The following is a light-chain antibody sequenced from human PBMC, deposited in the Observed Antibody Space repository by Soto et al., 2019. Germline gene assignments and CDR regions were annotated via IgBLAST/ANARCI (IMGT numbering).Light chain of an antibody. CDR3: QQYGSSPRK. CDR2: GAS. Sequence: EIVLTQSPGTLSLSPGERATLSCRASQSVSSNSLAWYQQRPGQAPRLLIYGASSRATGIPDRFSGRGSGTDFTLTISRLEPEDFAVYYCQQYGSSPRKFGQGTKVEIK. J-gene: IGKJ1*01. CDR1: QSVSSNS. V-gene: IGKV3-20*01.